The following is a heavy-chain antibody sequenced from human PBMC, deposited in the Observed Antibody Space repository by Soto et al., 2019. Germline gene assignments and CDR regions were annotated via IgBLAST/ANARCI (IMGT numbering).Heavy chain of an antibody. Sequence: GGSLRLSCAASGFTFSSYGMHWVRQAPGKGLEWVAVISYDGSNKYYADSVKGRFTISRDNSKNTLYLQMNSLGAEDTAVYYCAKDNYCSSTSCYTYYGMDVWGQGTTVTVSS. J-gene: IGHJ6*02. CDR3: AKDNYCSSTSCYTYYGMDV. D-gene: IGHD2-2*02. CDR2: ISYDGSNK. CDR1: GFTFSSYG. V-gene: IGHV3-30*18.